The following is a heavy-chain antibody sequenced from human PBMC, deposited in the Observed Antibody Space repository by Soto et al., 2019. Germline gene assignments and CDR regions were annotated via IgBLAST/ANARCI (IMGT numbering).Heavy chain of an antibody. D-gene: IGHD6-13*01. Sequence: GASVKVSCKASGGTFSSYAISWVRQAPGQGLEWMGWISAYNGNTNYAQKLQGRVTMTTDTSTSTAYMELRSLRSDDTAVYYCARGGYSSSWYPVYYFDYWGQGTLVTVSS. CDR3: ARGGYSSSWYPVYYFDY. CDR2: ISAYNGNT. CDR1: GGTFSSYA. J-gene: IGHJ4*02. V-gene: IGHV1-18*01.